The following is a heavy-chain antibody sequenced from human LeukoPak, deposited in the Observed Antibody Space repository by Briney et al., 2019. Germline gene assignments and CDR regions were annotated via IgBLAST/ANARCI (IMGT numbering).Heavy chain of an antibody. Sequence: PGGSLRLSCAASGFTFSSYGMHWVRQAPGKGLEWVAFIRYDGNIKYYADSVKGRFTISRDNSKNTLYLQMNSLRAEDTAVYYCAKVPRGAGTSSGYWGQGTLVTVSS. J-gene: IGHJ4*02. CDR3: AKVPRGAGTSSGY. D-gene: IGHD3-3*01. CDR1: GFTFSSYG. V-gene: IGHV3-30*02. CDR2: IRYDGNIK.